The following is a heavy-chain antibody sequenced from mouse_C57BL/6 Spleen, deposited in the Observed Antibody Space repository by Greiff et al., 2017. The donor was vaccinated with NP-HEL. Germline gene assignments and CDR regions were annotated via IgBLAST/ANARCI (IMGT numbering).Heavy chain of an antibody. CDR2: IYPGGGYT. V-gene: IGHV1-63*01. Sequence: VKLMESGAELVRPGTSVKMSCKASGYTFTNYWIGWAKQRPGHGLEWIGDIYPGGGYTNYNEKFKGKATLTADKSSSTAYMQFSSLTSEDSAIYYCARWADYYGSSPRAMDYWGQGTSVTVSS. D-gene: IGHD1-1*01. CDR1: GYTFTNYW. CDR3: ARWADYYGSSPRAMDY. J-gene: IGHJ4*01.